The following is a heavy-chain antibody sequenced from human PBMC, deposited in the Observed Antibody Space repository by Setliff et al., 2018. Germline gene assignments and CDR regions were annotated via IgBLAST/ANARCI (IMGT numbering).Heavy chain of an antibody. CDR3: ARDRVMSRDAFDI. V-gene: IGHV3-23*01. CDR2: IGGNGVTT. CDR1: GVTFITYA. D-gene: IGHD3-10*01. J-gene: IGHJ3*02. Sequence: GGSLRLSCAASGVTFITYAWSWVRQAPGKGLEWVATIGGNGVTTFYTDSVKGRFTIARENSKMYLQMDSLRAEDTALYYCARDRVMSRDAFDIWGQGTMVTVSS.